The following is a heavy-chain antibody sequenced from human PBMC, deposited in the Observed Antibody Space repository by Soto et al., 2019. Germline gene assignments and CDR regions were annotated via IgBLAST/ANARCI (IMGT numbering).Heavy chain of an antibody. J-gene: IGHJ6*02. CDR3: ARDPAANRLGDNYYYYGMDV. V-gene: IGHV1-46*01. Sequence: ASVKVSCKASGYTFTTYYIHWVRQAPGQGLEWMGIINPSVATVSYAEKFEGRVTMTRDTSTGTVYMELSSLRSEDTAVYYCARDPAANRLGDNYYYYGMDVWGLGTMVTVSS. CDR1: GYTFTTYY. CDR2: INPSVATV. D-gene: IGHD6-13*01.